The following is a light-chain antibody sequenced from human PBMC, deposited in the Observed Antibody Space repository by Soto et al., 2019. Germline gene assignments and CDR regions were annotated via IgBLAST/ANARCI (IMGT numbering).Light chain of an antibody. V-gene: IGKV1-5*01. CDR2: GAS. CDR3: QQYNSYSLT. CDR1: QSVTSR. J-gene: IGKJ4*01. Sequence: DIQMTQSPSTLSASVGDRVTITCRASQSVTSRLAWYQQKPGKAPKLLIYGASNLESGVPSRFSGSGSGTEFPLTISSLQPDEFATYSCQQYNSYSLTFGGGTTVEIK.